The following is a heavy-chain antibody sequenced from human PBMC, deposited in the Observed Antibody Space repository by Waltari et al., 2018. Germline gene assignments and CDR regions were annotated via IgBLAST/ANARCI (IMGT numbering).Heavy chain of an antibody. CDR3: ARPYSGYGEGAFDI. V-gene: IGHV1-3*01. D-gene: IGHD5-12*01. J-gene: IGHJ3*02. CDR2: SNAGNGNT. Sequence: QVQLVQSGAEVKKPGASVKVSCKASGYTFTSYAMHWVRQAPGQRLEWMGWSNAGNGNTKYSLKFQGRVTITRDTSASTAYMELSSLRSEDTAVYDCARPYSGYGEGAFDIWGQGTMVTVSS. CDR1: GYTFTSYA.